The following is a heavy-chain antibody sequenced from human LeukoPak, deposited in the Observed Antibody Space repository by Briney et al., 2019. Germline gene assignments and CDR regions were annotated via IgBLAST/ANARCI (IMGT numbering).Heavy chain of an antibody. CDR1: GGTFSSYA. CDR3: ARVRRGSSWIGFDY. D-gene: IGHD6-13*01. V-gene: IGHV1-69*05. Sequence: GASVKVSCKASGGTFSSYAISWVRQAPGQGLEWMGGIIPIFGTANYAQKFQGRVTMTRNTSISTAYMELSSLRSEDTAVYYCARVRRGSSWIGFDYWGQGTLVTVSS. CDR2: IIPIFGTA. J-gene: IGHJ4*02.